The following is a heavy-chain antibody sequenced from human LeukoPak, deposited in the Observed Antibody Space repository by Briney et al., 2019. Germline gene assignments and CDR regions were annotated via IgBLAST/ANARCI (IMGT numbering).Heavy chain of an antibody. CDR3: ARGGVRYFDWLLPYFDY. J-gene: IGHJ4*02. Sequence: PSQTLSLTCTVSGGSISSGDYYWSWIRQPPGKGLEWIGYIYYSGSTYYNPSLKSRVTISVDTSKNQFSLKLSSVAAADTAVYYCARGGVRYFDWLLPYFDYWGQGTLVTVSS. CDR2: IYYSGST. CDR1: GGSISSGDYY. V-gene: IGHV4-30-4*08. D-gene: IGHD3-9*01.